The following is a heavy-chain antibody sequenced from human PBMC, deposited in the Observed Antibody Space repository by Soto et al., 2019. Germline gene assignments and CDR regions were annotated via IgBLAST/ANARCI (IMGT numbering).Heavy chain of an antibody. D-gene: IGHD3-22*01. Sequence: ASVKVSCKASGYTFTTYGIHWVRQAPGQGLEWMGWINAGNGDTKYSQKFQGRVTVTRDKSASTTYMELSSLRSEDTAVYYCARDLGVVVIDYWGQGALVTRLL. CDR2: INAGNGDT. CDR3: ARDLGVVVIDY. J-gene: IGHJ4*02. CDR1: GYTFTTYG. V-gene: IGHV1-3*01.